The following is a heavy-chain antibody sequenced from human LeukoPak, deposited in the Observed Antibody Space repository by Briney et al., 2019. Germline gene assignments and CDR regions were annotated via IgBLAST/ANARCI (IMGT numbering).Heavy chain of an antibody. V-gene: IGHV5-51*01. D-gene: IGHD5-18*01. J-gene: IGHJ5*02. Sequence: GEALKISCKGSGYSFTNYWIGWVRQMPGKGPEWMGIIYPGDSDTRYSPSFQGQVTISADKSISTAYLQWSSLKASDTAMYYCARHLRLWQNWFDPWGQGTLVTVSS. CDR1: GYSFTNYW. CDR2: IYPGDSDT. CDR3: ARHLRLWQNWFDP.